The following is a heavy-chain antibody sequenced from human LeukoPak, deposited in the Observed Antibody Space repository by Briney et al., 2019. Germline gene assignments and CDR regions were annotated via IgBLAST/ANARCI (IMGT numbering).Heavy chain of an antibody. CDR1: GFTFSSYE. J-gene: IGHJ4*02. CDR3: GKYYYDSSGYYWDY. D-gene: IGHD3-22*01. CDR2: ISSSSSYT. Sequence: PGGSLRLSCAASGFTFSSYEMNWVRQAPGKGLEWVSYISSSSSYTNYADSVKGRFTISRDNAKNSLYLQMNSLRAEDTAVYYCGKYYYDSSGYYWDYWGQGTLVTVSS. V-gene: IGHV3-21*05.